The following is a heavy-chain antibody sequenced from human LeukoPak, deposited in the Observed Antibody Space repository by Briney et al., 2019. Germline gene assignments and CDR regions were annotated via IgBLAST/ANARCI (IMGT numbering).Heavy chain of an antibody. D-gene: IGHD1-26*01. V-gene: IGHV4-38-2*01. CDR1: GGSFSGYY. CDR2: IYHSGST. CDR3: ARRGSYYYYYYMDV. Sequence: PSETLSLTCAVSGGSFSGYYWGWIRQPPGKGLEWIGSIYHSGSTYYNPSLKSRVTISVDTSKNQFSLKLSSVTAADTAVYYCARRGSYYYYYYMDVWGKGTTVTVSS. J-gene: IGHJ6*03.